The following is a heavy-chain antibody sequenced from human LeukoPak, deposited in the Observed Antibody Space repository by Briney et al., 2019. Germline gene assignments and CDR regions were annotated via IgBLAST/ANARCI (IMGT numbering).Heavy chain of an antibody. Sequence: GGSLRLSCAASGFTFSGSAMHWVRQASGKGLEWVGRIRSKANSYATAYAASVKGRFTISRDDSKNTAYLQMNSLKTEDTAVDYCTRAPYDSSGYHYYFDYWGQGTLVTVSS. V-gene: IGHV3-73*01. CDR2: IRSKANSYAT. CDR1: GFTFSGSA. J-gene: IGHJ4*02. D-gene: IGHD3-22*01. CDR3: TRAPYDSSGYHYYFDY.